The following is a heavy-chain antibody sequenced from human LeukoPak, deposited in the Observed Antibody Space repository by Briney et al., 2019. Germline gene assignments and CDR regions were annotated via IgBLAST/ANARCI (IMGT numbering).Heavy chain of an antibody. CDR2: IDQDGREK. CDR1: GVTFSRYW. CDR3: ARENGFDY. D-gene: IGHD2-8*01. Sequence: GGSLRLPCAASGVTFSRYWMSWVRQAPGKGLEWVANIDQDGREKYYVDSVKGRFTISRDNAKNSLYLQMNSLRAEDTAVYYCARENGFDYWGQGTLVTVSS. V-gene: IGHV3-7*01. J-gene: IGHJ4*02.